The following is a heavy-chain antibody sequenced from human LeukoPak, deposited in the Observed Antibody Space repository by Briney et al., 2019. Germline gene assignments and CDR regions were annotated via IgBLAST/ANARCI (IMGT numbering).Heavy chain of an antibody. J-gene: IGHJ5*02. V-gene: IGHV4-34*01. Sequence: SETLSLTCAVYGGSFSGYYWSWIRQPPGKGLEWIGEINHSGSTNYNPSLKSRVTISVDTSKNQFSLKLSSVTAADTAVYYCARGRGITMIVVVIKSNNWFDPWGRGTLVTVSS. CDR3: ARGRGITMIVVVIKSNNWFDP. CDR1: GGSFSGYY. CDR2: INHSGST. D-gene: IGHD3-22*01.